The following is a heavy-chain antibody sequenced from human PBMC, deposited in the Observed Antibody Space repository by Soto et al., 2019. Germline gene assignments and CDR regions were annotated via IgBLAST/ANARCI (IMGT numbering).Heavy chain of an antibody. CDR2: LSYNGGT. Sequence: SETLSLTCTVSGDSTINSYWSWIRQAPGKGPEWLGYLSYNGGTNHNPSLQGRATMSVDTSQNQFSLNLMSVTAADTAVYYCAHMITFGRILSALDDFWGQGILVTVSS. CDR3: AHMITFGRILSALDDF. V-gene: IGHV4-59*08. J-gene: IGHJ4*02. D-gene: IGHD3-16*01. CDR1: GDSTINSY.